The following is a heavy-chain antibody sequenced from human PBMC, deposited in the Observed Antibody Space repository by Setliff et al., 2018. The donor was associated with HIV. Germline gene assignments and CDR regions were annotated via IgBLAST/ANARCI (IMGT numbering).Heavy chain of an antibody. V-gene: IGHV4-59*08. J-gene: IGHJ4*02. D-gene: IGHD4-17*01. CDR2: IYYSGSS. CDR3: TRRDVTTGMDS. CDR1: GGSISSYY. Sequence: SETLSLTCTVSGGSISSYYWSWIRQPPGKGLEWIGYIYYSGSSNYNPSLKGRVTISVDTSKNHFSLKLTSVTAADTAVYYCTRRDVTTGMDSWGPGSLVTVSS.